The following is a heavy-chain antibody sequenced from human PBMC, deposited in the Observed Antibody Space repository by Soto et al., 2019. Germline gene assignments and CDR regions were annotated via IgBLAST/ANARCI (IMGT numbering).Heavy chain of an antibody. V-gene: IGHV4-34*01. CDR2: INHSGST. CDR1: GGSFSGYY. J-gene: IGHJ6*03. D-gene: IGHD3-3*01. Sequence: QVQLQQWGAGLLKPSETLSLTCAVYGGSFSGYYWSWIRQPPGKGLEWIGEINHSGSTNYNPSLKSRVTLSVDTSKNQFSLKLSSVTAADTAVYYCARKGGNDFWSGYRGKYYYYMDVWGKGTTVTVSS. CDR3: ARKGGNDFWSGYRGKYYYYMDV.